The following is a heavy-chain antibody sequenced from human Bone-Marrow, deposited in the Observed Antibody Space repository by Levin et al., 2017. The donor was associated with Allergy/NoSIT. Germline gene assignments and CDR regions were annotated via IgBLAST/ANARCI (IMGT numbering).Heavy chain of an antibody. CDR1: GGSVGSGGYY. CDR3: TRDGGSGSFYSRPFHF. Sequence: SQTLSLTCSVAGGSVGSGGYYWSWVRQRPGKGLEWIGYIYHGGITKYNPAYDSRAVISVNMSKNQLSLQLMSVTATDTAVYYCTRDGGSGSFYSRPFHFWGQGTLVTVSS. CDR2: IYHGGIT. V-gene: IGHV4-31*02. D-gene: IGHD3-10*01. J-gene: IGHJ4*02.